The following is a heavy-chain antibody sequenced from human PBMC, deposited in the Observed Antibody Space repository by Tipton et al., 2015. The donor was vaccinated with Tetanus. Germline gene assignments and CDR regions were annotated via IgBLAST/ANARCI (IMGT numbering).Heavy chain of an antibody. CDR3: AREADGSGGSCFSGDFDT. V-gene: IGHV3-33*01. CDR1: GFIFSSYG. D-gene: IGHD2-15*01. Sequence: SLRLSCAASGFIFSSYGIHWVRQAPGKGLEWLAVSWYDGTDKYYADSVKGRFTISRDNSKNTLYLQMNSLRVEDTALYYWAREADGSGGSCFSGDFDTWGQGTQVTVSS. CDR2: SWYDGTDK. J-gene: IGHJ4*02.